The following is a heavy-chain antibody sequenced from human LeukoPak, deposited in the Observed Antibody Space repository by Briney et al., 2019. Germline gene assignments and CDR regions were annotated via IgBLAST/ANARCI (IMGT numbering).Heavy chain of an antibody. D-gene: IGHD1-26*01. V-gene: IGHV3-30*02. Sequence: QAGGSLRLSCAASGFSFRSHAMHWVRQAPGKGLEWVAFIRYDGSKKYYADSVKGRFTISRDNSENTLYLQMNSLRGEDTAVYYCARDGYSGSYYRLYYFFMDVWGKGTTVTVSS. CDR2: IRYDGSKK. CDR1: GFSFRSHA. CDR3: ARDGYSGSYYRLYYFFMDV. J-gene: IGHJ6*03.